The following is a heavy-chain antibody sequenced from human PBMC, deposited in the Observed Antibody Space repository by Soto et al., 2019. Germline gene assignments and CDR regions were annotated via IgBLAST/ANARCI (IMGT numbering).Heavy chain of an antibody. CDR1: GGSFSGYY. Sequence: SETLSLTCSVYGGSFSGYYWSWIRQPPGKGLEWIGEINHSGSTNYNPSLKSRVTISVDTSKNLFSLKLSSVTAADTAVYYCARGGFWSGYYFAYWGQGTLVTVSS. CDR2: INHSGST. D-gene: IGHD3-3*01. V-gene: IGHV4-34*01. CDR3: ARGGFWSGYYFAY. J-gene: IGHJ4*02.